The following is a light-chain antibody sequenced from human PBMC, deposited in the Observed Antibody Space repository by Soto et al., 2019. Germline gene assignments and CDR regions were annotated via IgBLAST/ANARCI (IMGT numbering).Light chain of an antibody. Sequence: DILVTPSPSTLSASVEARVTITCRASQSISNWLAWYQQKPGKAPKLLIYDASSLESGVPPNFSGSGSGTEFTLTISSLQPDDFATYYCQRYNTYCWTFGQGTKVEIK. CDR2: DAS. J-gene: IGKJ1*01. CDR1: QSISNW. CDR3: QRYNTYCWT. V-gene: IGKV1-5*01.